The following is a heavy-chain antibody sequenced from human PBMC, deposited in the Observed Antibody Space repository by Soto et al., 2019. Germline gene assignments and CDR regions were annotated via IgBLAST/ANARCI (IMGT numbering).Heavy chain of an antibody. CDR3: VQTTGWPGFDF. Sequence: EVQLVESGGGLIQPGGSLRLSCAASGFTVSSKYMTWVRQAPGKGLEWVSVIYGGGTTYYADSVKGRFTISRDNSKNTLYLQMNSLRAEDPAVYYCVQTTGWPGFDFWGQGTLATVSS. CDR2: IYGGGTT. V-gene: IGHV3-53*01. D-gene: IGHD6-19*01. J-gene: IGHJ4*02. CDR1: GFTVSSKY.